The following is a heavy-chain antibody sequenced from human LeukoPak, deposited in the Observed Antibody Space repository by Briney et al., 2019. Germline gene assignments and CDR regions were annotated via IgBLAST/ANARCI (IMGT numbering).Heavy chain of an antibody. J-gene: IGHJ4*02. CDR2: IYSGGST. Sequence: GWSLRLSCAGSGFTVSSKHMSWVRQAPGKGLEWASVIYSGGSTYYADSVKGRFPISRDNSKNTLYLQMNSLGADDTAVYYCAKGNWRYFDYWGQGTLVTVSS. D-gene: IGHD1-1*01. CDR1: GFTVSSKH. CDR3: AKGNWRYFDY. V-gene: IGHV3-53*01.